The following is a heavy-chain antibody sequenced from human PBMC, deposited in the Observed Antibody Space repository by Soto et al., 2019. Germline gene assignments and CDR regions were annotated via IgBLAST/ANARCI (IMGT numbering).Heavy chain of an antibody. CDR1: GYNFFDYG. CDR3: ARGRTVSSIGPLLV. CDR2: VSPKSGNT. V-gene: IGHV1-18*01. J-gene: IGHJ1*01. D-gene: IGHD1-1*01. Sequence: QIQLVHSGAEVKKPGASVKVSCKASGYNFFDYGVSWVRQAPGQGLEWMGWVSPKSGNTDYARKVQGRVTMTTDTSTSTAYMELRGLISDDTGVYYCARGRTVSSIGPLLVWGQGPLVSVSS.